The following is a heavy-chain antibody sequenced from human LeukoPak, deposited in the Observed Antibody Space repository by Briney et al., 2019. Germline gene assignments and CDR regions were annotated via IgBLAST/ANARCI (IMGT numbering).Heavy chain of an antibody. V-gene: IGHV4-59*01. D-gene: IGHD1-26*01. Sequence: SETLSLTCTVSGGSISSYYWSWIRQPPGKGLEWIGYIYYSGSTNYNPSLKSRLTISVDTSKNQFSLRLSSVTAADTAVYYCVGGSPDAFDICGQGTMVTVSS. J-gene: IGHJ3*02. CDR2: IYYSGST. CDR3: VGGSPDAFDI. CDR1: GGSISSYY.